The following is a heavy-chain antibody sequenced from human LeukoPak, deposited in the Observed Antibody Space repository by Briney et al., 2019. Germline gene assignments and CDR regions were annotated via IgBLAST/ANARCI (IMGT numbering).Heavy chain of an antibody. J-gene: IGHJ6*03. CDR2: MNPNSGNT. Sequence: GASVKVSCKASGYTFTSYDINWVRQATGQGLEWMGWMNPNSGNTGYAQKFQGRVTMTRNTSISTAYMELSSLRSEDTAVSYCARGGSSSWXTYVYYYYYMDVWGKGTTVTVSS. V-gene: IGHV1-8*01. CDR3: ARGGSSSWXTYVYYYYYMDV. CDR1: GYTFTSYD. D-gene: IGHD6-13*01.